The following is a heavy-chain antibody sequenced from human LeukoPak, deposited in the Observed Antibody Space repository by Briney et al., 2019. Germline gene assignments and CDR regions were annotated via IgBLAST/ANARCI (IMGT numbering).Heavy chain of an antibody. J-gene: IGHJ4*02. D-gene: IGHD5-24*01. CDR2: INPSGGST. V-gene: IGHV1-46*01. CDR1: GYTFTSYD. Sequence: ASVKVSCKASGYTFTSYDINWVRQATGQGLEWMGIINPSGGSTSYAQKFQGRVTMTRDMSTSTVYMELSSLRSEDTAVYYCARGERWLQLVSDYWGQGTLVTVSS. CDR3: ARGERWLQLVSDY.